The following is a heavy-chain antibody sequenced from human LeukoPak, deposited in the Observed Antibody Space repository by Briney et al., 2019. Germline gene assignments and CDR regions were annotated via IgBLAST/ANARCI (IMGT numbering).Heavy chain of an antibody. CDR1: GGTFISYA. CDR3: ARDLDCSSTSCYPKHPNWFDP. V-gene: IGHV1-69*13. J-gene: IGHJ5*02. D-gene: IGHD2-2*01. CDR2: IIPIFGTA. Sequence: SVKVSCKASGGTFISYAISWVRQAPGQGLEWMGGIIPIFGTANYAQKFQGRVTITADESTSTAYMELSSLRSEDTAVYYCARDLDCSSTSCYPKHPNWFDPWGQGTLVTVSS.